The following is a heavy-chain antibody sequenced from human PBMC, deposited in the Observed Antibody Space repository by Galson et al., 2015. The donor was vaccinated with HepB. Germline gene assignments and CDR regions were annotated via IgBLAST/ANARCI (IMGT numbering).Heavy chain of an antibody. CDR1: GFTFDDYA. CDR3: AKVTGYSSSWHFDS. D-gene: IGHD6-13*01. Sequence: SLRLSCAASGFTFDDYAMHWVRQAPGKGLEWVSGISWNSGTIGYADSVKGRFTISRDNAKNSLFLQMNSLRAEDTALYYCAKVTGYSSSWHFDSWGQGTLVTVSS. V-gene: IGHV3-9*01. CDR2: ISWNSGTI. J-gene: IGHJ4*02.